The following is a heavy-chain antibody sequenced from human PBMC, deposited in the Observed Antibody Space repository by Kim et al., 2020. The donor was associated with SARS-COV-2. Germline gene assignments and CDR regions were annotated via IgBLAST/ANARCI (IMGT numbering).Heavy chain of an antibody. V-gene: IGHV3-23*01. J-gene: IGHJ5*02. Sequence: GGSLRLSCVASGFSFGDFTMAWVRRAPGKGLEYVSRISGRGDSTYYADSLKGRFTISRDNSKNTLYLQMDSLRAEDTAIYFCAKSDCGRIGCKLSRSWGQGALVTVSS. CDR3: AKSDCGRIGCKLSRS. CDR2: ISGRGDST. D-gene: IGHD2-2*01. CDR1: GFSFGDFT.